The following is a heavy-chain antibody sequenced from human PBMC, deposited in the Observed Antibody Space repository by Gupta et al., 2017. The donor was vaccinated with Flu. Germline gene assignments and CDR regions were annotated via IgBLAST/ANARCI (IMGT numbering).Heavy chain of an antibody. J-gene: IGHJ3*02. Sequence: EVQLVESGGGLVQPGGSLRLSCAASGFTLRSYWMHWVRQAPGKGLVWVSRISIDGSGTNYADSVKGRFTVSRDNAKNTLYLQMNSLRAEDTAIYYCAADRDRSGYYYAFDIWGQGTMVTVSS. CDR3: AADRDRSGYYYAFDI. V-gene: IGHV3-74*01. CDR2: ISIDGSGT. CDR1: GFTLRSYW. D-gene: IGHD3-22*01.